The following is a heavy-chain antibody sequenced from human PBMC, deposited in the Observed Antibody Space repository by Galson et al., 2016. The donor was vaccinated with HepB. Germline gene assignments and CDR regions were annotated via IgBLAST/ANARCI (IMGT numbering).Heavy chain of an antibody. V-gene: IGHV4-59*12. D-gene: IGHD3-3*01. CDR1: GGSISLYY. J-gene: IGHJ6*02. Sequence: SETLSLTCTVSGGSISLYYWSWIRQPPGKGLEWIGYIYYSGSTNYNPSLKSRVTIAVDTSQNQFSLRLNSVTAADTAVYFCARLRLLQRLLGTNYCCGMDVWGQGTTVTVSS. CDR2: IYYSGST. CDR3: ARLRLLQRLLGTNYCCGMDV.